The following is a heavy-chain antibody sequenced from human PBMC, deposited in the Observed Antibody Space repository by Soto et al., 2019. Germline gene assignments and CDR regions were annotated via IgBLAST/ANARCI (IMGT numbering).Heavy chain of an antibody. CDR3: ATPGGFGMDV. CDR2: IFPGDAET. CDR1: GYNFATHW. Sequence: GESLKISCQGSGYNFATHWIGWVRHKAGKGLEWMGIIFPGDAETRYSPSFQGHITISADKSISTAYLRWSSLKASDTGMYYCATPGGFGMDVWGQGTTVTVS. J-gene: IGHJ6*02. V-gene: IGHV5-51*01. D-gene: IGHD5-12*01.